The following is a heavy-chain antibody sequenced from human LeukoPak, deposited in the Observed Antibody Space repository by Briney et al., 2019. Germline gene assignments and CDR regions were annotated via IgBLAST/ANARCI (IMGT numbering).Heavy chain of an antibody. J-gene: IGHJ4*02. V-gene: IGHV3-21*01. CDR1: GFTFSSSN. D-gene: IGHD5-18*01. CDR3: ARGGTRGYSYGPNY. Sequence: GGSLRLSCAASGFTFSSSNMIWVRQAPGKGLEWVSSISSSSSYIYYADSVKGRFTISRDNAENSLYLQMNSLRAEDTAVYYCARGGTRGYSYGPNYWGQGTLVTVSS. CDR2: ISSSSSYI.